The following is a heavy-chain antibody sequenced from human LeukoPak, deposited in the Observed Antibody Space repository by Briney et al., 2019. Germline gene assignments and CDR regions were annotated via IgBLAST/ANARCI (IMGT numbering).Heavy chain of an antibody. D-gene: IGHD3-10*01. J-gene: IGHJ4*02. Sequence: GGSLRLSCAASGFTFSRYSMNWVRQAPGKGLEWVSSISSSSSYVYYADSVKGRFTISRDNAKNSLYLQMNSLRAEDTAVYYCARTGYGSGSFSWDYWGQGTLVTVSS. CDR2: ISSSSSYV. V-gene: IGHV3-21*01. CDR1: GFTFSRYS. CDR3: ARTGYGSGSFSWDY.